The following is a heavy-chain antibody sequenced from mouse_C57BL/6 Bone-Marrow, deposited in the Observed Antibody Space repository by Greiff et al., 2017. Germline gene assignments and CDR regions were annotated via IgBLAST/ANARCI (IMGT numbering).Heavy chain of an antibody. V-gene: IGHV10-1*01. D-gene: IGHD1-1*01. CDR2: IRSKSNNYAT. J-gene: IGHJ4*01. Sequence: EVKLVESGGGLVQPKGSLKLSCAASGFSFNTYAMNWVRQAPGKGLEWVARIRSKSNNYATYYADSVKDRFTISRDDSESMLYLQMNNLKTGDTAMYYCVRLTYYYAMDYWGQGTPVTVSS. CDR1: GFSFNTYA. CDR3: VRLTYYYAMDY.